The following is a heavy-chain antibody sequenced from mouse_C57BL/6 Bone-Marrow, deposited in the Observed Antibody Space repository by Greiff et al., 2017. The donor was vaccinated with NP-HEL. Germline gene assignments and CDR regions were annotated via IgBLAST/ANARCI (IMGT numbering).Heavy chain of an antibody. D-gene: IGHD3-2*02. CDR1: GYTFTSYW. Sequence: QVQLQQPGTELVKPGASVKLSCKASGYTFTSYWMHWVKQRPGQGLEWIGNINPSNGGTNYNEKFKSKATLTVDKSSSTAYMQLSSLTSEDSAVYYCARGSSGYVRYYAMDYWGQGTSVTVSS. V-gene: IGHV1-53*01. CDR2: INPSNGGT. CDR3: ARGSSGYVRYYAMDY. J-gene: IGHJ4*01.